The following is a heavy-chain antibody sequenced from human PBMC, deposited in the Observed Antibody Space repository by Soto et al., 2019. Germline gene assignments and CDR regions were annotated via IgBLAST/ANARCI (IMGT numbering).Heavy chain of an antibody. Sequence: EVQLLESGGGLVQPGGSLRLSCAASGFTFSSYAMSWVRQAPGKGLEWVSGTSGSGGSTYYAVSVKGRFTISRDNSKNTLSLQMNGLMAEDAAVYYGAKAGGGVSRVVDWGQGTLVTVSS. CDR3: AKAGGGVSRVVD. J-gene: IGHJ4*02. CDR2: TSGSGGST. CDR1: GFTFSSYA. V-gene: IGHV3-23*01. D-gene: IGHD3-16*01.